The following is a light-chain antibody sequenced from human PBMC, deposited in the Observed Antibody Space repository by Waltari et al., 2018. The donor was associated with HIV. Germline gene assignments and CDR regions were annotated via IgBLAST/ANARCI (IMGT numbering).Light chain of an antibody. CDR1: SSDVGSYNR. Sequence: QSALTQPPSASGSPGQSITISCTVTSSDVGSYNRVSWYQQYPGKAPKLIIYEVTKRPSGVSNRFSGSKSGNTASLTLSGLQADDEADYYCSSYAGARVFGGGTNLIVL. V-gene: IGLV2-23*02. J-gene: IGLJ3*02. CDR3: SSYAGARV. CDR2: EVT.